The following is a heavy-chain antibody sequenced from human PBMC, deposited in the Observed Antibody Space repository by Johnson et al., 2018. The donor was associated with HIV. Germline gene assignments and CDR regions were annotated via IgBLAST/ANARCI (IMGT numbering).Heavy chain of an antibody. Sequence: VQLVESGGGLVQPGGSPRLSCAASGFTVSSNYMSWVRQAPGKGLEWVSVIYSGGSTYYADSVKGRFTISRDNSKNTLYLQMNSLRAEDTAVYYCARVHSGGAFDIWGQGTMVTVSS. J-gene: IGHJ3*02. CDR1: GFTVSSNY. V-gene: IGHV3-66*01. CDR3: ARVHSGGAFDI. CDR2: IYSGGST.